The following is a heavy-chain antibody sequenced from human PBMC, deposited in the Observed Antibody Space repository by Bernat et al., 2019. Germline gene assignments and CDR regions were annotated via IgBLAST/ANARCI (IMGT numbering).Heavy chain of an antibody. V-gene: IGHV3-48*03. CDR3: GMADKRYYFDY. J-gene: IGHJ4*02. D-gene: IGHD2-8*01. CDR2: ISSGGSTI. CDR1: GFSFSSYE. Sequence: EVQLVESGGGLVQPGGSLRLSCAAFGFSFSSYEMNWVRQAPGKGLEWVAYISSGGSTIYYADSGKGRFTISRDNAKNSLYLQMDSLRAEDTAVYYCGMADKRYYFDYWGRGTLVTVSS.